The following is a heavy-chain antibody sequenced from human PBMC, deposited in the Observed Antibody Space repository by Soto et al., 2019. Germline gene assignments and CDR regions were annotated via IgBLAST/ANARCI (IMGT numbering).Heavy chain of an antibody. Sequence: QVQLQESGPGLVKPSQTLSLTCTVSGGSISSGDYYWSWIRQPPGKGLEWIGYIYYSGSTYYNPSLQSRVTISVDTSKNQFSLKLSSVTAADTAVYYCARGYGYYYDSSGSYYGMDVWGQGTTVTVSS. CDR2: IYYSGST. CDR3: ARGYGYYYDSSGSYYGMDV. V-gene: IGHV4-30-4*01. D-gene: IGHD3-22*01. CDR1: GGSISSGDYY. J-gene: IGHJ6*02.